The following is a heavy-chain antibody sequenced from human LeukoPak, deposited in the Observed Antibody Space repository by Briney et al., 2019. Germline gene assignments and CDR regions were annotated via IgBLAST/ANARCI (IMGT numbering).Heavy chain of an antibody. V-gene: IGHV3-21*04. Sequence: GGSLRLSCAASGFTFSSYSMNWVRRAPGKGLEWVSSISSSSSYIYYADSVKGRFTISRDNAKNSLYLQMNSLRVEDMALYYCAKGGGVDYYYMDVWGKGTTVTVSS. D-gene: IGHD3-3*01. J-gene: IGHJ6*03. CDR3: AKGGGVDYYYMDV. CDR2: ISSSSSYI. CDR1: GFTFSSYS.